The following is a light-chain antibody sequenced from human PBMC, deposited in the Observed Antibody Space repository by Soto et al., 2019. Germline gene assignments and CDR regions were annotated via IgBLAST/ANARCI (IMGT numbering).Light chain of an antibody. Sequence: QSALTQPASVSGSPGQSITISCAGTSSDVGSYNVVSWYQQHPGKAPKLMIYEVTERPSGVSNRFSGSKSGNTASLTISGLQAEDEADYYCCSFSGTSTFVFGAGTKLTVL. CDR1: SSDVGSYNV. V-gene: IGLV2-23*02. J-gene: IGLJ1*01. CDR3: CSFSGTSTFV. CDR2: EVT.